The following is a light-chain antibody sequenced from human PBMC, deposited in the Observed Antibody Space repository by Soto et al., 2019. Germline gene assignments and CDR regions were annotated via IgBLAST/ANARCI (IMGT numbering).Light chain of an antibody. Sequence: EIVLTQSPATLPLSPGERATLSCRASQSVSNYLAWFQQKPGQAPRLLIYAASNRATGIPARFSGSGSWTDFTLTISSLEPEDLAVYYCQQRSSWPLLTFGGGTKVEI. CDR1: QSVSNY. V-gene: IGKV3-11*01. CDR3: QQRSSWPLLT. J-gene: IGKJ4*01. CDR2: AAS.